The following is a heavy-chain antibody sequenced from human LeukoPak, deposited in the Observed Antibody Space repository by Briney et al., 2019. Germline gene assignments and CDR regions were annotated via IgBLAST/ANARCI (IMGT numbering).Heavy chain of an antibody. CDR2: ISYDGSNK. Sequence: PGGSLRLSCAASGFTFSSYSMNWVRQAPGKGLEWVAVISYDGSNKYYADSVKGRFTISRDNSKNTLYLQMNSLRAEDTAVYYCARGIIVVVAATSNWFDPWGQGTLVTVSS. CDR1: GFTFSSYS. D-gene: IGHD2-15*01. J-gene: IGHJ5*02. CDR3: ARGIIVVVAATSNWFDP. V-gene: IGHV3-30*03.